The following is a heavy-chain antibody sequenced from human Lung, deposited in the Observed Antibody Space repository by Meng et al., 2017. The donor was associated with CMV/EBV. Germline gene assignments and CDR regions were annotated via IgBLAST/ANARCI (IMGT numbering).Heavy chain of an antibody. V-gene: IGHV1-2*02. Sequence: ASVXVSXKASGYTFTGYYMHWVRQAPGQGLEWMGWINPNSGGTNYAQKFQGRVAMTRDTSISTAYMELSRLRSDDTAVYYCARDFFGELLGWFDPWGQGTLVTVSS. D-gene: IGHD1-26*01. CDR1: GYTFTGYY. CDR2: INPNSGGT. J-gene: IGHJ5*02. CDR3: ARDFFGELLGWFDP.